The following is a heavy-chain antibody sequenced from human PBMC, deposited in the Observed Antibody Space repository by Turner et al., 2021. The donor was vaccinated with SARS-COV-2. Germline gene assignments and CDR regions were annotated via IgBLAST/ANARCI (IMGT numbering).Heavy chain of an antibody. CDR1: GFTVSSNY. V-gene: IGHV3-53*01. Sequence: EVQLVESGGGLIQPGGSLRLLREASGFTVSSNYMSWVRPAPGKGLEWVSVIYSGGSTYYADSVKGRFTISRDNSKNTLYLQMNSLKVEDTAVYYCAKGTEGASWGQGTLVAVSS. CDR3: AKGTEGAS. CDR2: IYSGGST. D-gene: IGHD2-15*01. J-gene: IGHJ4*02.